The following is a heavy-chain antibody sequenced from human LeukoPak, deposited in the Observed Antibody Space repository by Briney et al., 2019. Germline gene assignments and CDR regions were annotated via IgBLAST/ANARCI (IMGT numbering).Heavy chain of an antibody. V-gene: IGHV4-38-2*02. CDR3: ARKLRTHSPFDY. J-gene: IGHJ4*02. Sequence: PSETLSLTCTVSDYSISSDYYWGWIRQSPGKGLEWIGSINHSVTIYYNPSLKSRVTISVDTSKNQFSLKLSSVTAADTAVYYCARKLRTHSPFDYWGQGTLVTVSS. CDR2: INHSVTI. D-gene: IGHD4-23*01. CDR1: DYSISSDYY.